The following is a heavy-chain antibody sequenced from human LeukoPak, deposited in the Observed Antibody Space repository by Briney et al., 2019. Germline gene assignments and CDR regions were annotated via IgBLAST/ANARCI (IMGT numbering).Heavy chain of an antibody. CDR2: ISGSGGST. D-gene: IGHD3-22*01. Sequence: GGSLRLSCAASGVTFSSYAMSWVRQAPGKGLGWVSAISGSGGSTYYADSVKGRFTISRDNSKNTLYLQMNSPRAEHTAVSYCAKGKYYYDTPATIFDYWGQGTLVTVSS. CDR1: GVTFSSYA. J-gene: IGHJ4*02. V-gene: IGHV3-23*01. CDR3: AKGKYYYDTPATIFDY.